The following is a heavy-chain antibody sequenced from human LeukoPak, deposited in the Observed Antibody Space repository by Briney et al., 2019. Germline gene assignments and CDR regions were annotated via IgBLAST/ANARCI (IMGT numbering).Heavy chain of an antibody. J-gene: IGHJ4*02. CDR3: ARDGGIAAAGYDY. CDR1: GYTFTGYY. Sequence: GASVTVSCKASGYTFTGYYMHWVRQAPGQGLERMGWINPNSGGTNYAQKFQGWVTMTRDTSISTAYMELSRLRSDDTAVYYCARDGGIAAAGYDYWGQGTLVTVSS. D-gene: IGHD6-13*01. CDR2: INPNSGGT. V-gene: IGHV1-2*04.